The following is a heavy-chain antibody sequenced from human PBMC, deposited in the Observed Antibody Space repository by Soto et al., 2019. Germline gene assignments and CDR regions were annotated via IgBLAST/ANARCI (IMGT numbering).Heavy chain of an antibody. J-gene: IGHJ4*02. CDR1: GFTFSDYG. CDR3: ARGRACTGGSCYSDY. D-gene: IGHD2-15*01. V-gene: IGHV3-30*03. CDR2: ISYDGSYE. Sequence: PGGSLRLSCAASGFTFSDYGMHWVRQAPGKGLEWVALISYDGSYENYADSVKGRFTISRDNSKNTLYLQMNSLRVDDTAVYYCARGRACTGGSCYSDYWGRGTLVTVSS.